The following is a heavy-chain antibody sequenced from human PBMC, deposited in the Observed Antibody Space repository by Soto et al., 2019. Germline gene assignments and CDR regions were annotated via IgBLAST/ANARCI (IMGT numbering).Heavy chain of an antibody. D-gene: IGHD2-15*01. CDR3: ATMGTPATGLYYFDY. Sequence: PSETLSLTCTVSGGSISSGDYSWSWIRQPPGKGLEWIGYIYHSGSTYYNPSLKSRVTISVDTSKNQFSLNLSFVTAADTAVYYCATMGTPATGLYYFDYWGQGTLVTSPQ. J-gene: IGHJ4*02. CDR1: GGSISSGDYS. V-gene: IGHV4-30-2*05. CDR2: IYHSGST.